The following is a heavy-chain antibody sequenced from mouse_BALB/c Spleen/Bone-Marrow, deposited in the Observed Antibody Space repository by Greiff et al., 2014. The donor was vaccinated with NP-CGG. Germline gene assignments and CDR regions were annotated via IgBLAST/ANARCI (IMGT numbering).Heavy chain of an antibody. CDR2: INPSNGAN. Sequence: VQLQQSGAELVKPGASVKLSCKASGYTFTSYYMLWVKQRHGKGLEWIGGINPSNGANNFNEKFKGKATLTVDKSSRTAYMQLNSLTSYYCAVYYYARGRIVDVMDYWGQGTSVTVSS. CDR3: ARGRIVDVMDY. V-gene: IGHV1S81*02. CDR1: GYTFTSYY. J-gene: IGHJ4*01.